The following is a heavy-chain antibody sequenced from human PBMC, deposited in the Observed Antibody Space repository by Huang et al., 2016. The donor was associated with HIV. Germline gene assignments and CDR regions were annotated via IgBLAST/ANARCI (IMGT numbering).Heavy chain of an antibody. J-gene: IGHJ4*02. Sequence: QVQLVESGGGLVKPGGSLRLSCAASGFTFSDSYRSWISQAPGKGVEWVSYISNGGNNRYYTDSVKGRFTISRDNAKNSLSLQMNSLRAADTAIYYCARGGGSYNDYWGQGVLVTVSS. CDR1: GFTFSDSY. CDR3: ARGGGSYNDY. D-gene: IGHD1-26*01. V-gene: IGHV3-11*01. CDR2: ISNGGNNR.